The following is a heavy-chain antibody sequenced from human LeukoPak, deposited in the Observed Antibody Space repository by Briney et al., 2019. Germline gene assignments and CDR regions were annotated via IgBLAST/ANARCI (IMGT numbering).Heavy chain of an antibody. CDR2: ISNSGSTI. CDR3: ARRGVVVVPAASTYYYYYMDV. CDR1: GFTFSDYY. Sequence: GGSLRLSCAASGFTFSDYYMTWIRQAPGKGLEWVSYISNSGSTIYYADSVKGRFTISRDNAKKSLYLQMNSLRAEDTAVYYCARRGVVVVPAASTYYYYYMDVWGKGTTVTVSS. V-gene: IGHV3-11*04. J-gene: IGHJ6*03. D-gene: IGHD2-2*01.